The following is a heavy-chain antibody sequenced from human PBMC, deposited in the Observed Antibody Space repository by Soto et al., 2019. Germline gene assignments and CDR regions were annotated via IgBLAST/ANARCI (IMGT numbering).Heavy chain of an antibody. CDR1: GFTFSSYN. J-gene: IGHJ4*02. Sequence: GGSLRLSCAASGFTFSSYNMNWVRQAPGKGLEWVSSISSSSSYIYYADSVKGRFTISRDNAKNSLYLQMNSLRAEDTAVYYCASHPRDSSGYWYYFDYWGQGT. CDR3: ASHPRDSSGYWYYFDY. D-gene: IGHD3-22*01. CDR2: ISSSSSYI. V-gene: IGHV3-21*01.